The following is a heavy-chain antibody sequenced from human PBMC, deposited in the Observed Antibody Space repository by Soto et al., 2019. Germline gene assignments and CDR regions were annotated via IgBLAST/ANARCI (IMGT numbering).Heavy chain of an antibody. Sequence: GGSLRLSCAASGFTFSIYAMHWVRQAPGKGLEWVAVISYDGSNKYYADSVKGRFTISRDNSKNTLYLQMNSLRAEDTAVYYCAKNPGYYYDSTGYHFDYWGQGTLVTVSS. J-gene: IGHJ4*02. CDR3: AKNPGYYYDSTGYHFDY. CDR1: GFTFSIYA. D-gene: IGHD3-22*01. V-gene: IGHV3-30-3*01. CDR2: ISYDGSNK.